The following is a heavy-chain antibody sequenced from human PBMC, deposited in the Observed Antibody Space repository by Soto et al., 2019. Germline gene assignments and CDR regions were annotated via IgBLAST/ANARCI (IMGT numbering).Heavy chain of an antibody. CDR3: TRLYSTADY. J-gene: IGHJ4*02. D-gene: IGHD4-4*01. V-gene: IGHV3-73*02. Sequence: EVQLVESGGGLVQPGGSLKLSCAASGFTFSGSSIHWVRQASGQGLEWVGRIRDKVNNYATEYVASVKGRFTISRDDSKNTAYLQMNSLKTEDTAVYYCTRLYSTADYWGRGTLVTVSS. CDR2: IRDKVNNYAT. CDR1: GFTFSGSS.